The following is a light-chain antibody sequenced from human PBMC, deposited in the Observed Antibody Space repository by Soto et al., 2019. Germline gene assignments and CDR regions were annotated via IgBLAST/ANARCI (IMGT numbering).Light chain of an antibody. CDR1: SSNIGTKG. V-gene: IGLV1-36*01. J-gene: IGLJ2*01. CDR3: AAWDDSGAGSVV. CDR2: YDD. Sequence: QSVLTQPPSVSAAPRQRVTISCSGSSSNIGTKGVNWYQQLPGKAPKLLIYYDDLLASGVSDRVSGSKSGTSASLVISGLESEDEADYYCAAWDDSGAGSVVFGGGTKLTVL.